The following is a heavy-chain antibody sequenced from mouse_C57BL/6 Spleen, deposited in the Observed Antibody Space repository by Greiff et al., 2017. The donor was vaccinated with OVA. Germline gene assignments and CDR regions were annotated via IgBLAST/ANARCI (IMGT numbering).Heavy chain of an antibody. CDR1: GYAFTNYL. CDR2: INPGSGGT. Sequence: QVQLQQSGAELVRPGTSVKVSCKASGYAFTNYLIEWVKQRPGQGLEWIGVINPGSGGTNYNEKFKGKATLTADKSSSTAYMQLSSLTSEDSAVYFCARSVYYDYDYAMDYWGQGTSVTVSS. J-gene: IGHJ4*01. V-gene: IGHV1-54*01. CDR3: ARSVYYDYDYAMDY. D-gene: IGHD2-4*01.